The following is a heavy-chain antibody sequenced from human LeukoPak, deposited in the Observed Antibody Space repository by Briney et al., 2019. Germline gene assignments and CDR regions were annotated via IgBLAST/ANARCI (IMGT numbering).Heavy chain of an antibody. CDR3: ARQADSSGYEGFDY. Sequence: PGGSLRLSCAASGFTFSSYAMSWVRQAPGKGLEWVSAISGSGGSTYYADSVKGRFTISSDNSKNTLYLQMNSLRAEDTAVYYCARQADSSGYEGFDYWGQGTLVTVSS. J-gene: IGHJ4*02. CDR1: GFTFSSYA. V-gene: IGHV3-23*01. D-gene: IGHD3-22*01. CDR2: ISGSGGST.